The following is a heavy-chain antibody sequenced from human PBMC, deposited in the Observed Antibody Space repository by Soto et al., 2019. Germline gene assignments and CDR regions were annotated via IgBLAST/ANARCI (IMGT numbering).Heavy chain of an antibody. CDR3: ARGHCTNGVCDSPFGY. CDR2: MNPNSGNT. D-gene: IGHD2-8*01. Sequence: GASVKVSCKASGYTFTSYDINWVRQATGQGLGWMGWMNPNSGNTGYAQKFQGRVTMTRNTSISTAYMELSSLRSEDTAVYYCARGHCTNGVCDSPFGYWGQGTRFTVSS. CDR1: GYTFTSYD. J-gene: IGHJ4*02. V-gene: IGHV1-8*01.